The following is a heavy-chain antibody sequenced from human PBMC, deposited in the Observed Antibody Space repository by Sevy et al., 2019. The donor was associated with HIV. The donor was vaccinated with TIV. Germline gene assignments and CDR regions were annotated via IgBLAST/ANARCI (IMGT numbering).Heavy chain of an antibody. Sequence: SETLSLTCTVSGYSISSGYYWGWIRQPPGKGLEWIGSIYHSGSTYYNPSLKSRVTISVDTSKIQFSLKLSSVTAADTAVYYCARDSRMVRGVTVYWGQGTLVTVSS. CDR1: GYSISSGYY. D-gene: IGHD3-10*01. J-gene: IGHJ4*02. CDR2: IYHSGST. CDR3: ARDSRMVRGVTVY. V-gene: IGHV4-38-2*02.